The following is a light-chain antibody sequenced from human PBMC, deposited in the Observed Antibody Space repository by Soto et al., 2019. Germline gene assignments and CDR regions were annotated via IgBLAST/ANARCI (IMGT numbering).Light chain of an antibody. CDR3: QQSRDWPLT. J-gene: IGKJ4*01. CDR1: QSVNSN. V-gene: IGKV3-11*01. Sequence: EIVLTQSPGTLSLSPGARATLSCRASQSVNSNLAWYQQKPGQAPSLLIYDASNRATGIPVRFSGSGSGTDFTLTISSLEPEDFAVYYCQQSRDWPLTFGGGTKVEIK. CDR2: DAS.